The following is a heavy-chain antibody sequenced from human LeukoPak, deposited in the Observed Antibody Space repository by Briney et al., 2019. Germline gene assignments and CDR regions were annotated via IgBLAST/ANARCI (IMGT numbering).Heavy chain of an antibody. Sequence: GGSLRLSCAASGFTFSSYATHWVRQAPGKGLEWVAVISYDGSNKYYADSVKGRFTISRDNSKNTLYLQMNSLRAEDTAVYYCARDAAAYSYAFDYWGQGTLVTVSS. D-gene: IGHD5-18*01. CDR1: GFTFSSYA. V-gene: IGHV3-30-3*01. J-gene: IGHJ4*02. CDR2: ISYDGSNK. CDR3: ARDAAAYSYAFDY.